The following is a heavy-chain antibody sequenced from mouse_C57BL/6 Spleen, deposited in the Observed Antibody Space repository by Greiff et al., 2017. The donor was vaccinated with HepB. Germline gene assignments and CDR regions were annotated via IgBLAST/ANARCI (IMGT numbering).Heavy chain of an antibody. CDR1: GYSITSGYD. V-gene: IGHV3-1*01. Sequence: EVKLVESGPGMVKPSQSLSLTCTVTGYSITSGYDWHWIRHFPGNKLEWMGYISYSGSTNYNPSLKSRISITHDTSKNHFFLKLNSVTTEYTATYYFARGVDGSFAYWGQGTLVTVSA. CDR2: ISYSGST. D-gene: IGHD2-3*01. J-gene: IGHJ3*01. CDR3: ARGVDGSFAY.